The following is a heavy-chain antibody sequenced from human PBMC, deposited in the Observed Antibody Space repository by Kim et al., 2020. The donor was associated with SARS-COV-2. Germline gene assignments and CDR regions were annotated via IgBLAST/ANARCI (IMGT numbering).Heavy chain of an antibody. V-gene: IGHV7-4-1*02. Sequence: ASVKVSCKASGYTFTSYAMNWVRQAPGQGLEWMGWINTNTGNPTYAQGLTGRFVLSLDTSDSTAYLQISSLKTEDTAVYYCARAENGVGIVYYYYYMDVWGNETADTVS. CDR2: INTNTGNP. D-gene: IGHD3-3*01. CDR1: GYTFTSYA. J-gene: IGHJ6*03. CDR3: ARAENGVGIVYYYYYMDV.